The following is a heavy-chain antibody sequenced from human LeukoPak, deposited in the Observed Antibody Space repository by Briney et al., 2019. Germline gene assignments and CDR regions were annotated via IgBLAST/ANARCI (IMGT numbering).Heavy chain of an antibody. Sequence: ASVKVSCKASGYSFTSHYMHWVRQAPGQGLEWMGWISAYNGNTNYAQKLQGRVTMTTDTSTSTAYMELRSLRSGDTAVYYCARDSLRGFGELLLTWFDPWGQGALVTVSS. V-gene: IGHV1-18*04. CDR3: ARDSLRGFGELLLTWFDP. D-gene: IGHD3-10*01. CDR2: ISAYNGNT. CDR1: GYSFTSHY. J-gene: IGHJ5*02.